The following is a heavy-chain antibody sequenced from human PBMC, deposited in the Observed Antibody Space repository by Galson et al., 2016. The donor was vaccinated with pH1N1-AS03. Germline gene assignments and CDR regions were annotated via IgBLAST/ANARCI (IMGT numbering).Heavy chain of an antibody. D-gene: IGHD4-11*01. V-gene: IGHV3-21*01. J-gene: IGHJ6*02. CDR2: ISGSSHYI. CDR3: VRDSTETTGMDV. CDR1: GSSFSSDR. Sequence: SLRLSCASSGSSFSSDRMNWVRQAPGKGLEWVATISGSSHYIFYEDSVKGRFTISRDNAKRSVFLQMNSLRVEDTALYYCVRDSTETTGMDVWGQGTTVSVS.